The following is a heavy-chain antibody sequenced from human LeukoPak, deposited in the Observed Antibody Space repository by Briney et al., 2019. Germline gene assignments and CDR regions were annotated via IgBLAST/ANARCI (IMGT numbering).Heavy chain of an antibody. Sequence: PSETLSLTCTVSGGSVSSGSYYWSWIRQPPGKGLEWIGYIYYSGSTNYNPSLKSRVAISVDTSKNQFSLKLTSVTAADTAVYYCARLRTVNYFDYWGQGTLVTVSS. CDR3: ARLRTVNYFDY. CDR2: IYYSGST. D-gene: IGHD3-10*01. CDR1: GGSVSSGSYY. J-gene: IGHJ4*02. V-gene: IGHV4-61*01.